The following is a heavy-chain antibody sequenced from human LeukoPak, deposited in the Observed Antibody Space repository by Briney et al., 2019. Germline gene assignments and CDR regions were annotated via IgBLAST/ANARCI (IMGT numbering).Heavy chain of an antibody. J-gene: IGHJ4*02. CDR3: ARLWFGELSQHFDY. V-gene: IGHV4-39*01. D-gene: IGHD3-10*01. Sequence: SETLSLTCTVSGGSISSSSYYWGWIRQPPGKGLEWIGSIYYSGSTYYNPSLKNRVTISVDTSKNQFSLKLSSVTAADTAVYYCARLWFGELSQHFDYWGQGTLVTVSS. CDR1: GGSISSSSYY. CDR2: IYYSGST.